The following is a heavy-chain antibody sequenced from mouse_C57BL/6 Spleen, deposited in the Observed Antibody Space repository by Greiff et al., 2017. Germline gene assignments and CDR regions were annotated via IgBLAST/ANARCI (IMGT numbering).Heavy chain of an antibody. D-gene: IGHD1-1*01. J-gene: IGHJ4*01. Sequence: VQLQQSGPGLVQPSQSLSITCTVSGFSFTSYGVHWVRQSPGKGLEWLGVIRRGGSTDYNAAFITRLSITKDNSKSQIFFKMDSLQADDTAIYYCAKSERDYYGSSPYAMDYWGQGTSVTVSS. V-gene: IGHV2-5*01. CDR1: GFSFTSYG. CDR3: AKSERDYYGSSPYAMDY. CDR2: IRRGGST.